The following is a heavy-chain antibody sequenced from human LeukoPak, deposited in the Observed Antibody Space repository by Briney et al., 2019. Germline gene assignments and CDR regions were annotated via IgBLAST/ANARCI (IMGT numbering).Heavy chain of an antibody. CDR2: IYYSGST. CDR3: ARGSGNWFDP. Sequence: SQTLSLTCTVSGGSISSGGYCWSWIRQHPGKGLEWIGYIYYSGSTYYNPSLKSRVTISVDTSKNQFSLKLSSVTAADTAVYYCARGSGNWFDPWGQGTLVTVSS. D-gene: IGHD3-10*01. V-gene: IGHV4-31*03. J-gene: IGHJ5*02. CDR1: GGSISSGGYC.